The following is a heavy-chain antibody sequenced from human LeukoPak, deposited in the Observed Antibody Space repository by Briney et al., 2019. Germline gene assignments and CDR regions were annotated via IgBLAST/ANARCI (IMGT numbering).Heavy chain of an antibody. D-gene: IGHD2-2*01. Sequence: ASVKVSCKASGYTFTSYDINWVRQATGQGLESMGWMNPNSGNTGYAQKFQGRVTITRNTSISTAYMELSSLRSEDTAVYYCAREVPAAMGRYYYYYYMDVWGKGTTVTVSS. CDR2: MNPNSGNT. CDR1: GYTFTSYD. V-gene: IGHV1-8*03. CDR3: AREVPAAMGRYYYYYYMDV. J-gene: IGHJ6*03.